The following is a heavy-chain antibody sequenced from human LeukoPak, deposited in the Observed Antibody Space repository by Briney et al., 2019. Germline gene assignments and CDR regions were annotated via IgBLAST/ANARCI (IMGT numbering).Heavy chain of an antibody. D-gene: IGHD5-24*01. CDR2: TYYRSKWYN. Sequence: SQTLSLICAISGDSVSSNSAAWNWIRQSPSRGLEWLGRTYYRSKWYNDYAVSVKSRITINPDTSKNQFSLQLNSVTPEDTAVYYCARRGYERWLQIPRATHRTSFDYWGQGTLVTVSS. CDR3: ARRGYERWLQIPRATHRTSFDY. J-gene: IGHJ4*02. V-gene: IGHV6-1*01. CDR1: GDSVSSNSAA.